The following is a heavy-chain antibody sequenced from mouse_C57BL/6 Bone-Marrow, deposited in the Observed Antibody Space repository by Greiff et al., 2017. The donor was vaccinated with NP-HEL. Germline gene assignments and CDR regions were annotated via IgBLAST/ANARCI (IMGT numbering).Heavy chain of an antibody. CDR2: IDPSDSYT. V-gene: IGHV1-50*01. CDR1: GYTFTSYW. Sequence: QVQLQQPGAELVKPGASVKLSCKASGYTFTSYWMQWVKQRPGQGLEWIGEIDPSDSYTNYNQKFKGKATLTVDTSSSTAYMQLSSLTSEDSAVYYCARSTTVVAPGFDYWGQGTTLTVSS. J-gene: IGHJ2*01. D-gene: IGHD1-1*01. CDR3: ARSTTVVAPGFDY.